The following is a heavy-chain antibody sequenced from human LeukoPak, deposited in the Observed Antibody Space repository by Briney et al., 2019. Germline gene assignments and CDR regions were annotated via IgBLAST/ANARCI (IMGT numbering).Heavy chain of an antibody. V-gene: IGHV3-7*01. Sequence: PGRSLRLSCAASGFTFSSYWMTWVRQAPAKGLEWVANIKPDGSVGYYVDSVRGRFIISRDNAGNSLYLQMNSLRVEDTAVYYCTLNRVAAAGDHWGQGTLVIVSS. CDR3: TLNRVAAAGDH. J-gene: IGHJ4*02. CDR1: GFTFSSYW. D-gene: IGHD6-13*01. CDR2: IKPDGSVG.